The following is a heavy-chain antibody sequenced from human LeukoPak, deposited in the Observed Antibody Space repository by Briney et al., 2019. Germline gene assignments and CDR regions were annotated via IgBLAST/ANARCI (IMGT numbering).Heavy chain of an antibody. CDR2: IYTSGST. CDR3: ARGEVVVAANHWFDP. Sequence: SETLSLTCTVSGGSISSYYWSWIRQPAGKGLEWIGRIYTSGSTNYNPSLKSRVTMSVDTSKNQFSLKLSSVTAADTAVYYCARGEVVVAANHWFDPWGQGTLVTVSS. CDR1: GGSISSYY. D-gene: IGHD2-15*01. V-gene: IGHV4-4*07. J-gene: IGHJ5*02.